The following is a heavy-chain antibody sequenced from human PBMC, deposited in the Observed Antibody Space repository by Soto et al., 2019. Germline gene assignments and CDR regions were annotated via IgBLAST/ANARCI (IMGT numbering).Heavy chain of an antibody. D-gene: IGHD2-2*01. CDR1: GFTFSDYY. V-gene: IGHV3-11*06. CDR2: ISCSNIYT. CDR3: ARDGGEVIPAAIGGGYGMDV. J-gene: IGHJ6*02. Sequence: GGSLRLSCAASGFTFSDYYMSWIRQAPGKGLEWFSYISCSNIYTNYAVSVKGRFTISRDNANNSLYLQMDSLRVEDTAVYYCARDGGEVIPAAIGGGYGMDVWGQGTTVTVSS.